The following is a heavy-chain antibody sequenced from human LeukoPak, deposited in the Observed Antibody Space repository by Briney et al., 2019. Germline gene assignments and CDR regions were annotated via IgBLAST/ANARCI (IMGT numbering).Heavy chain of an antibody. D-gene: IGHD6-13*01. Sequence: GGSLRLSCAASGFTFSSYSMNWVRQAPGKGLEWVSSISSSSSYIYYADSVKGRFTISRDNAKNSLYLQMNSLRAEDTAVYYCARDSRIAAAVIFIPDYWGQGTLVTVSS. CDR2: ISSSSSYI. V-gene: IGHV3-21*01. CDR1: GFTFSSYS. J-gene: IGHJ4*02. CDR3: ARDSRIAAAVIFIPDY.